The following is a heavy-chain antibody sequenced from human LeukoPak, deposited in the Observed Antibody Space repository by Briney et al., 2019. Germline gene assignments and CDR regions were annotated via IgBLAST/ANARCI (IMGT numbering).Heavy chain of an antibody. Sequence: SETLSLTCTVSGGSISSYYWSWVRQPAGKGLEWIGRIYTSGSTNYNPSLKSRVTISVDTSKNQFSLKLSSVTAADTAVYYCARNILTGYYRRSDAFDIWGQGTMVTVSS. V-gene: IGHV4-4*07. CDR2: IYTSGST. J-gene: IGHJ3*02. CDR1: GGSISSYY. D-gene: IGHD3-9*01. CDR3: ARNILTGYYRRSDAFDI.